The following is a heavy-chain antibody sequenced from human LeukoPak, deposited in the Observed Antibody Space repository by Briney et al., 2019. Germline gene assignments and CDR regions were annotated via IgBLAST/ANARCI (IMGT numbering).Heavy chain of an antibody. Sequence: SETLSLTCTVCGGSISSYYWSWIRQPPGKGLEWIGYIHYSGSTNYNPSLKSRVTISVDTSKNQFSLKLSSVTAADTAVYYRARTTEGGYTYGYFYYYYMDVWGKGTTVTISS. CDR2: IHYSGST. CDR3: ARTTEGGYTYGYFYYYYMDV. J-gene: IGHJ6*03. V-gene: IGHV4-59*01. CDR1: GGSISSYY. D-gene: IGHD5-18*01.